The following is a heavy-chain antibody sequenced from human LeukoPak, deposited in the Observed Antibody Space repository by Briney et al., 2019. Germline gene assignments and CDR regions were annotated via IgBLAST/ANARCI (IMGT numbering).Heavy chain of an antibody. Sequence: SQTLSLTCAISGDSVSSNSAAWNWLRQSPSRGLEWLGRTYYRSKWYHDYAVSVKSRITINPDTSKNQFSLQLNSVTPEDTAVYYGARSGPQQQLTYYYYCYMDVWGKGTTVTVSS. CDR1: GDSVSSNSAA. CDR2: TYYRSKWYH. CDR3: ARSGPQQQLTYYYYCYMDV. V-gene: IGHV6-1*01. D-gene: IGHD6-13*01. J-gene: IGHJ6*03.